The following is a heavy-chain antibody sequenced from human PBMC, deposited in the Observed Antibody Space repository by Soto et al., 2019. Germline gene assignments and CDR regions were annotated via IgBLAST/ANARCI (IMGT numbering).Heavy chain of an antibody. J-gene: IGHJ4*02. CDR1: EYSFTSYW. V-gene: IGHV5-51*01. CDR3: ARLQLHQGLDL. D-gene: IGHD1-7*01. CDR2: MYPDDSDT. Sequence: PGESLKISCKGFEYSFTSYWIGWVRQMPGKGLECMGIMYPDDSDTRYSPSFQGQVTISADKSISTAYLQWSSLKASDTAIYYCARLQLHQGLDLWGQGTQVAVSS.